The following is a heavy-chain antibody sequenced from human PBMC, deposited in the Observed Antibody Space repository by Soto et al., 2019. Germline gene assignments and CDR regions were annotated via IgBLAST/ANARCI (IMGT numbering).Heavy chain of an antibody. D-gene: IGHD3-10*01. J-gene: IGHJ4*02. Sequence: PSETLSLTCTVSGGSISSSSYYWGWIRQPPGKGLEWIGSIYYSGSTYYNPSLKSRVTISVDTSKNQFSLKLSSVTAADTAVYYCARHFSSNYYGSGSYSLWGQGTLVTVSS. CDR1: GGSISSSSYY. CDR2: IYYSGST. CDR3: ARHFSSNYYGSGSYSL. V-gene: IGHV4-39*01.